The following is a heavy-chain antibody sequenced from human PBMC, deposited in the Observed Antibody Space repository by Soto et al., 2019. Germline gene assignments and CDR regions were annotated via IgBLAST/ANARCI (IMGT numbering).Heavy chain of an antibody. Sequence: PGESLKISCKGSGYGFTSYWIGWVRQMPGKGLEWMGIIYPGDSDTRYSPSFQGQVTISADKSISTAYLQWSSLKASDTAMYYCARGITGNSAGSDASDIWGQGTMVTVSS. CDR3: ARGITGNSAGSDASDI. V-gene: IGHV5-51*01. J-gene: IGHJ3*02. CDR1: GYGFTSYW. D-gene: IGHD1-20*01. CDR2: IYPGDSDT.